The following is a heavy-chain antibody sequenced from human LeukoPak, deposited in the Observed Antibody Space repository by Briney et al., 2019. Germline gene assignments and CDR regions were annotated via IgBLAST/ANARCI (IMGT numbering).Heavy chain of an antibody. CDR1: GYSISSGYY. V-gene: IGHV4-38-2*02. Sequence: SETLSLTCTVSGYSISSGYYWGWIRQPPGKGLEWIGSIYHSGSTYYNPSLKSRVTISVDRSKNQFSLKLSSVTAADTAVYYCARGNFDYYDSSGYYFDYWGQGTLVTVSS. CDR2: IYHSGST. D-gene: IGHD3-22*01. J-gene: IGHJ4*02. CDR3: ARGNFDYYDSSGYYFDY.